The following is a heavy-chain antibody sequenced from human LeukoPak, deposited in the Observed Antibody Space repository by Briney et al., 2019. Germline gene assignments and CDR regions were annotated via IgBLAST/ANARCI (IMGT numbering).Heavy chain of an antibody. CDR3: ARDIDSSSSGSLN. Sequence: SETLSLTCTVSGGSISSYYWSWVRQPAGKGLEWIGRIYTSGSTNYNPSLKSRVTISVDKSKNQFSLKLSSVTAADTAVYYCARDIDSSSSGSLNWGQGTLVTVSS. J-gene: IGHJ4*02. V-gene: IGHV4-4*07. CDR2: IYTSGST. D-gene: IGHD6-6*01. CDR1: GGSISSYY.